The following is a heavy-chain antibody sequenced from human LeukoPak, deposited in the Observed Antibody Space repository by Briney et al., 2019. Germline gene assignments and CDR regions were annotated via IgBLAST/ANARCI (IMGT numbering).Heavy chain of an antibody. J-gene: IGHJ6*03. Sequence: ASVKVSCKASGGTFSSYTVSWVRQAPGQGLEWKGRIIPILGIANYAQKFQGRVTITADKSTSTAYMELSSLRSEDTAVYYCARFIASSSSGFYYMDVWGKGTTVTVSS. V-gene: IGHV1-69*02. CDR1: GGTFSSYT. CDR3: ARFIASSSSGFYYMDV. D-gene: IGHD6-6*01. CDR2: IIPILGIA.